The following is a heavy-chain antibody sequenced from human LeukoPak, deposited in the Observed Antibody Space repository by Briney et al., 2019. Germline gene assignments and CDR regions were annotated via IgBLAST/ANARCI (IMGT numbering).Heavy chain of an antibody. Sequence: PSETLSLSCTVSGGSISNYYWNWLPQPPGKGLEWIGYIYYSGSTNYNPSLKSRVTMSLDTSKNQFSLRLTSVTAADTAVYYCARGFDSKSTYFDYWGQGTLVTVSS. D-gene: IGHD5-12*01. CDR3: ARGFDSKSTYFDY. V-gene: IGHV4-59*01. CDR2: IYYSGST. CDR1: GGSISNYY. J-gene: IGHJ4*02.